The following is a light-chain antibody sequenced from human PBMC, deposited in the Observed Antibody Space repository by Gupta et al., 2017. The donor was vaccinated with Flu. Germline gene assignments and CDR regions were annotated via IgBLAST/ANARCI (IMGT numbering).Light chain of an antibody. CDR3: QQYNNWPGGT. V-gene: IGKV3-15*01. J-gene: IGKJ1*01. Sequence: ATLSVSPGERATLSCRASQSVSSNLAWYQQKPGQAPRLLIYGASTRATGIPARFSGSGSGTEFTLTISSRQSEDFAVYYCQQYNNWPGGTFGQGTKVEIK. CDR1: QSVSSN. CDR2: GAS.